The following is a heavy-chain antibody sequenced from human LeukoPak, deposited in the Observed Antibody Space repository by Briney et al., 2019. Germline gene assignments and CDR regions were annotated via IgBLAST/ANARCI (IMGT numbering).Heavy chain of an antibody. CDR2: ISSSSSTI. CDR1: GFTFSSYS. CDR3: ARPIYDSSGYVDY. J-gene: IGHJ4*02. D-gene: IGHD3-22*01. V-gene: IGHV3-48*04. Sequence: GGSLRLSCAASGFTFSSYSMNWVRQAPGKGLEWVSYISSSSSTIYYADSVKGRFTISRDNAKNSLYLQMNSLRAEDTAVYYCARPIYDSSGYVDYWGQGTLVTVSS.